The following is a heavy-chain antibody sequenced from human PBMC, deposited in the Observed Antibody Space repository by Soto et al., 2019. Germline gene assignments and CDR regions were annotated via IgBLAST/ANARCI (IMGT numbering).Heavy chain of an antibody. CDR3: ARVSSRVSGVIDTWFHT. D-gene: IGHD3-16*02. CDR2: IIPMYGPA. CDR1: GGTFSSYA. Sequence: QVPLVQSGAEVKKPGSSVTVSCKASGGTFSSYAIHWVRQAPGQGLEWMGGIIPMYGPAKYAQRFQGRVTITADESTTTVYMELNSLTSQVTAVSYCARVSSRVSGVIDTWFHTWGHGTLVTVPS. J-gene: IGHJ5*01. V-gene: IGHV1-69*01.